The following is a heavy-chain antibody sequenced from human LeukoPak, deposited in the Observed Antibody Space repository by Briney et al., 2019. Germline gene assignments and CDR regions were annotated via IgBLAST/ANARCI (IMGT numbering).Heavy chain of an antibody. J-gene: IGHJ6*03. CDR1: GGSISSSSYY. D-gene: IGHD3-3*01. V-gene: IGHV4-39*07. Sequence: SATLSLPCTVSGGSISSSSYYWGWIRQPPGKGLEWIGSNYYSGSTYYNPSIKSRVTISVDTSKNQFSLKLSSVTAADTAVYYCARGGGDYYYYMDVWGKGTTVTVSS. CDR3: ARGGGDYYYYMDV. CDR2: NYYSGST.